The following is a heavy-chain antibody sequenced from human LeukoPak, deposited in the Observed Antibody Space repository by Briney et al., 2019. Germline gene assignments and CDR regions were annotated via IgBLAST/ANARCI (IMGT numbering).Heavy chain of an antibody. CDR3: AKDGLYYDGSAHVYYFDY. V-gene: IGHV3-23*01. CDR1: GFTFSGYA. CDR2: ITGSGDYT. D-gene: IGHD3-22*01. Sequence: GGSLRLSCAASGFTFSGYAMTWVRQAPGKGLEWVSSITGSGDYTYYIDSVKGRFTISRDNSKDILYLQMNSLRGEDTALYYCAKDGLYYDGSAHVYYFDYWGQGTLVAVSS. J-gene: IGHJ4*02.